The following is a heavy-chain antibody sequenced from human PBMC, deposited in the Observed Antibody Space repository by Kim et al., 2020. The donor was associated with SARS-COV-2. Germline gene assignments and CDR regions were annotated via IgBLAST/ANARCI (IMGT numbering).Heavy chain of an antibody. V-gene: IGHV4-59*01. Sequence: SETLSLTCTVSGGSISSYYWSWIRQPPGKGLEWIGYIYYSGSTNYNPSLKSRVTISVDTSKNQFSLKLSSVTAADTAVYYCARGLQLWFDYWGQGTLVTVSS. J-gene: IGHJ4*02. CDR2: IYYSGST. CDR1: GGSISSYY. CDR3: ARGLQLWFDY. D-gene: IGHD5-18*01.